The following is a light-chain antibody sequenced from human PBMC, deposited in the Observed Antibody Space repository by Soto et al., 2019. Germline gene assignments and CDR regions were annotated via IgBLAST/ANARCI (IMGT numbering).Light chain of an antibody. V-gene: IGKV1-5*03. Sequence: DIQMTQSPSTLSASVGDRFTITCRASQSIRSWLAWYQQKPGKAPKLLIYKASSLESGVPSRFSGSGSGTEFTLTISSLQPDDFATYYCQQYNSYLLTFGGGNKVDIK. CDR1: QSIRSW. CDR2: KAS. CDR3: QQYNSYLLT. J-gene: IGKJ4*01.